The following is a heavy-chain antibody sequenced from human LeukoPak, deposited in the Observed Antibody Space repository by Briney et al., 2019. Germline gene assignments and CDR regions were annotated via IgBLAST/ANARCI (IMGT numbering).Heavy chain of an antibody. CDR2: ISGSGRAT. D-gene: IGHD6-13*01. CDR1: GFTFSTYA. Sequence: GGSLRLSCAASGFTFSTYAMSWVRQAPGQGLEWVSAISGSGRATYYADSVRGRFTISRDNSKNTLFLQMNSLRAEDTAIYYCAKEGGLAAAGSDMNGDYWGQGTLVTVSS. V-gene: IGHV3-23*01. J-gene: IGHJ4*02. CDR3: AKEGGLAAAGSDMNGDY.